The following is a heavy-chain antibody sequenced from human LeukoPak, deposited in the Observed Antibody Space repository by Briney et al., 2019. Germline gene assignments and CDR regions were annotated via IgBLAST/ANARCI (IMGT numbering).Heavy chain of an antibody. CDR3: ARDPPIGGADVFDI. V-gene: IGHV1-2*02. J-gene: IGHJ3*02. CDR1: GGTFSSYA. Sequence: ASVKVSFKASGGTFSSYAISWVRQAPGQGLEWMGWINPNSGGTNYAQKFQGRVTMTRDTSISTAYMELSRLTSDDTAVYYCARDPPIGGADVFDIWGQGTMVTVSS. D-gene: IGHD3-10*01. CDR2: INPNSGGT.